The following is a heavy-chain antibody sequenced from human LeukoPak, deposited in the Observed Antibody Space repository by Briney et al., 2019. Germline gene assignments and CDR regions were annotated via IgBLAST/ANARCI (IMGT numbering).Heavy chain of an antibody. Sequence: KPSETLSLTCTVSGGSISSYYWSWIRQPPGKGLEWIGYIYYSGSTNYNPSLKSRVTISVDTSKNQFSLKLSSVTAADTAVYYCAREYISPSGYYYYMDVWGKGTTVTVSS. D-gene: IGHD6-13*01. CDR1: GGSISSYY. CDR3: AREYISPSGYYYYMDV. CDR2: IYYSGST. V-gene: IGHV4-59*01. J-gene: IGHJ6*03.